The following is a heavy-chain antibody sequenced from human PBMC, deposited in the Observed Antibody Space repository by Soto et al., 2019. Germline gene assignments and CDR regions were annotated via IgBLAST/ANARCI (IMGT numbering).Heavy chain of an antibody. CDR1: GFSLSTSGVG. CDR3: AHRPSYCSGGSCYSGFDY. Sequence: QITLKESGPTLVKHTQTLTLTCTFSGFSLSTSGVGVGWIRQPPGKALEWLALIYWDDDKRYSPSLKSRLTTXKXXSNNQAVPTMTNMDPVDTATYYCAHRPSYCSGGSCYSGFDYWGQGTLVTVSS. CDR2: IYWDDDK. D-gene: IGHD2-15*01. J-gene: IGHJ4*02. V-gene: IGHV2-5*02.